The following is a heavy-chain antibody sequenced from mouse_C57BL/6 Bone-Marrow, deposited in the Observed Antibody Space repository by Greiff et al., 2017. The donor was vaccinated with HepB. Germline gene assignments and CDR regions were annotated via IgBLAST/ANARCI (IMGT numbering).Heavy chain of an antibody. CDR1: GYTFTSYW. CDR3: AIRPGVY. Sequence: QVQLQQSGAELVKPGASVKVSCKASGYTFTSYWMHWVKQRPGQGLEWIGRIHPSDSDTNYNQKFKGKATLTVDKSSSTAYNQLSSLTSEASTVYYCAIRPGVYWGQGTLVTVSA. D-gene: IGHD3-2*02. V-gene: IGHV1-74*01. J-gene: IGHJ3*01. CDR2: IHPSDSDT.